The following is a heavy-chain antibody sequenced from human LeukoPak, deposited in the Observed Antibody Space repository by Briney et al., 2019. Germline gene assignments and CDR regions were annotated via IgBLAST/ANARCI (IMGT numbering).Heavy chain of an antibody. CDR1: GFTFSSYG. Sequence: GGSLRPSCAASGFTFSSYGMHWVRQAPGKGLEWVAFIRYDGSNKYYADSVKGRFTISRDNSKNTLYLQMNSLRAEDTAVYYCAKDQMYDFWSGYYRGNAFDIWGQGTMVTVSS. CDR3: AKDQMYDFWSGYYRGNAFDI. J-gene: IGHJ3*02. V-gene: IGHV3-30*02. CDR2: IRYDGSNK. D-gene: IGHD3-3*01.